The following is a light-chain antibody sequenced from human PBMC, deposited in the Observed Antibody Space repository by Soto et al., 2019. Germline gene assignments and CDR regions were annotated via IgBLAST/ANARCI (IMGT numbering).Light chain of an antibody. Sequence: QSALTQPRSVSGSPGQSVPISCTGTSSDVGGYNYVSWYQQHPGKAPKLMIYDVTKRPSGVPDRFSGSKSGNTASLTISGRQAEDEADYYCCSYAGSYTFYVFGTGTKVTVL. CDR3: CSYAGSYTFYV. V-gene: IGLV2-11*01. CDR2: DVT. CDR1: SSDVGGYNY. J-gene: IGLJ1*01.